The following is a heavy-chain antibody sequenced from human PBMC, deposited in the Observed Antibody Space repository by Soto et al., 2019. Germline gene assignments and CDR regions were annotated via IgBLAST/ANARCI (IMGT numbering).Heavy chain of an antibody. V-gene: IGHV3-21*01. CDR2: ISSSSSYI. J-gene: IGHJ4*02. D-gene: IGHD6-19*01. CDR1: GFTFSSYS. Sequence: PGGSLRLSCVASGFTFSSYSMNWVRQAPGKGLEWVSSISSSSSYIYYADSVKGRFTISRDNAKNSLYLQMDSLRAEDTAVYYCARVVAVAGTGDYWGQGTLVTVSS. CDR3: ARVVAVAGTGDY.